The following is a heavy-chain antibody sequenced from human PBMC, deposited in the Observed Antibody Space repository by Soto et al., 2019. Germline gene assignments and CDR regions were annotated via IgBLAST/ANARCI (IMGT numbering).Heavy chain of an antibody. D-gene: IGHD3-10*01. Sequence: ASVKVSCKASGYTFTSYYMHWVRQAPGQGLEWMGIINPSGGSTSYAQKFQGRVTMTRDTSKNQFSLKLSSVTAADTAVYYCARDLGVRGVIIGPDYYYGMDVWGQGTTVTVSS. J-gene: IGHJ6*02. V-gene: IGHV1-46*01. CDR2: INPSGGST. CDR1: GYTFTSYY. CDR3: ARDLGVRGVIIGPDYYYGMDV.